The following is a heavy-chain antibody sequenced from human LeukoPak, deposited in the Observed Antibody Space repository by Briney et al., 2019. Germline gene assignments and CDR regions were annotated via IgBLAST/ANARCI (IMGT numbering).Heavy chain of an antibody. D-gene: IGHD3-10*01. CDR3: ALVVYYYGSGSYSPFDY. CDR2: ISYDGSNK. J-gene: IGHJ4*02. V-gene: IGHV3-30*03. Sequence: PGGSLRLSCAASGFIFSSYGMHWVRQAPGKGLEWVAVISYDGSNKHYADSVKGRFTISRDNSKNTLYLQMNSLRAEDTAVYYCALVVYYYGSGSYSPFDYWGQGTLVTVSP. CDR1: GFIFSSYG.